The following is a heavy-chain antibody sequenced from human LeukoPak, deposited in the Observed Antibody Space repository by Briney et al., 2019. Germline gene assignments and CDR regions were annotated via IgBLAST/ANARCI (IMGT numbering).Heavy chain of an antibody. D-gene: IGHD6-13*01. CDR3: ARDPGEAWSSNWSGILSY. CDR1: GFTFSSYS. J-gene: IGHJ4*02. Sequence: PGGSLRLSCAASGFTFSSYSMNWVRQAPGKGLEWVSSISSSSSYIYYADSVKGRFTISRDNAKNSLYLQMNSLRAEDTAVYYCARDPGEAWSSNWSGILSYWGQGTLVTVSS. V-gene: IGHV3-21*01. CDR2: ISSSSSYI.